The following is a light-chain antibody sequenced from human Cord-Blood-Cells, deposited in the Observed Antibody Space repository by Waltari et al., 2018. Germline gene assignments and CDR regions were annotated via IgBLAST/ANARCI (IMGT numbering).Light chain of an antibody. CDR1: QSISSY. CDR2: AAS. CDR3: QQSYSTPG. Sequence: DIQMTQSPSSLSASVGDRVTITCPASQSISSYLNWYQQKPGKATKLLIYAASSLQSGVPSRFSGSGSGTDFTLTISSLQPEDFATYYCQQSYSTPGFGPGTKVDIK. J-gene: IGKJ3*01. V-gene: IGKV1-39*01.